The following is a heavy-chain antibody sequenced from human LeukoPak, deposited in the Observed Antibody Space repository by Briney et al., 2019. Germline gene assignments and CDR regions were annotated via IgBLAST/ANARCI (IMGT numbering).Heavy chain of an antibody. CDR2: INNDGGRT. Sequence: GGSLRLSCAASGFTFSNYWMFWVRQAPGKGLVWVSHINNDGGRTNYADSVKGRFTVARDNAKNTLYLQMDSLRADDTAVYYCARLSGSYNGGRWGQGTLVTVSS. CDR3: ARLSGSYNGGR. CDR1: GFTFSNYW. D-gene: IGHD1-26*01. V-gene: IGHV3-74*01. J-gene: IGHJ4*02.